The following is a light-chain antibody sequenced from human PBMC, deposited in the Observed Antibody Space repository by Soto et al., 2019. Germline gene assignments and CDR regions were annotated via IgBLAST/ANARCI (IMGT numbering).Light chain of an antibody. J-gene: IGKJ2*03. CDR3: QQYGRSFLIYS. Sequence: EIVLTQSPGTLSLSPGERATLSCRASQTITSNFLAWYQQKPGQAPRLLIYGASTRAAGAPDRFSGRGSGTDFTLTITRLEPEDFGVYYCQQYGRSFLIYSFGQGTKLGVK. V-gene: IGKV3-20*01. CDR2: GAS. CDR1: QTITSNF.